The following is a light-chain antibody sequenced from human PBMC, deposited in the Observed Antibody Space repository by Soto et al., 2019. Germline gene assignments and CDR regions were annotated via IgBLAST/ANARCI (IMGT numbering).Light chain of an antibody. V-gene: IGKV1-5*01. J-gene: IGKJ1*01. CDR1: QTISSW. CDR2: DVS. Sequence: DIQMTQSPSTLSASVGDRVTITCRASQTISSWLAWYQQKPGKAPKLLIYDVSTLGSGVPSRFSGSGSGKDFTLTISSLQPDDFATYYCQQYNTFWTFGQGNKVEIK. CDR3: QQYNTFWT.